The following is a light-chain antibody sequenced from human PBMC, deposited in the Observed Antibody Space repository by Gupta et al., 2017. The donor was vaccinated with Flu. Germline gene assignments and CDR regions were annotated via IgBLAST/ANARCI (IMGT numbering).Light chain of an antibody. CDR3: QPSYTLT. J-gene: IGKJ3*01. CDR2: AAS. Sequence: DIQMTQSPSSLSASVGDRVTITCRASQSISSYLNWDQQKPGKAPKLLIYAASSLKRGILSRFSGSGSGTDFTLTSSRLQTEDFATYYGQPSYTLTFGHGTKVDIK. CDR1: QSISSY. V-gene: IGKV1-39*01.